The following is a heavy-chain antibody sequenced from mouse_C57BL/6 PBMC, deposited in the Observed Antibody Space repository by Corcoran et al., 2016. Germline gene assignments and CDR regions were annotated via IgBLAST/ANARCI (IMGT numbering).Heavy chain of an antibody. V-gene: IGHV1-22*01. J-gene: IGHJ2*01. CDR3: ANYYDYDGYYFDY. D-gene: IGHD2-4*01. CDR2: INPNNGGT. CDR1: GYTFTDYN. Sequence: EVQLQQSGPELVKPGASVKMSCKASGYTFTDYNMHWVKQSHGKSLEWIGYINPNNGGTSYNQKFKGKATLTVNKSSSTAYMELRSLTSEDSAVYYCANYYDYDGYYFDYWGQGTTLTVSS.